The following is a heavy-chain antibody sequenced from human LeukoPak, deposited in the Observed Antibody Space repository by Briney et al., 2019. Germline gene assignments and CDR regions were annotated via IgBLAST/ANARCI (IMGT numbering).Heavy chain of an antibody. D-gene: IGHD2/OR15-2a*01. CDR2: NNCATGKT. CDR3: ARSILIVPNTSYYYYYMDV. J-gene: IGHJ6*02. CDR1: GYTFTGHA. V-gene: IGHV1-3*01. Sequence: ASVKPSCKASGYTFTGHALHWVRQTPGEGLEWMAWNNCATGKTEYSQNFEARVTVTRDTSASTVYMELSGLRSEDTAVYYCARSILIVPNTSYYYYYMDVWGQGTTVIVSS.